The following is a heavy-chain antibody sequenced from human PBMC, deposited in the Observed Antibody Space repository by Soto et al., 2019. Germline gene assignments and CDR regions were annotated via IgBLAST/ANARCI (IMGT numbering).Heavy chain of an antibody. J-gene: IGHJ6*03. CDR3: AKGGDRVGYYYYMEV. CDR2: ISGSGGST. CDR1: GFTFSSYA. Sequence: GGSLRLSCAASGFTFSSYAMSWVRQAPGKGLEWVSAISGSGGSTYYADSVKGRFTISRDNSKNTLYLQMNSLRAEDTAVYYCAKGGDRVGYYYYMEVWGKGTTVTVSS. D-gene: IGHD5-12*01. V-gene: IGHV3-23*01.